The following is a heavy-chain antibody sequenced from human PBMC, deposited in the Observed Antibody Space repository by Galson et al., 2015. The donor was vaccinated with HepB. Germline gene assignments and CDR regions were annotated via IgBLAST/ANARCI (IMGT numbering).Heavy chain of an antibody. CDR2: IYYSGST. D-gene: IGHD4-11*01. J-gene: IGHJ3*02. Sequence: TLSLTCTVSGGSISSGGYYWSWVRHHPGKGLEWIGYIYYSGSTYYNPSLKSRVTISADTSKNQFSLKLSSVPAADTAVYYCARENSSYTRGLMVRNAFDIWGQGTMVTVSS. CDR1: GGSISSGGYY. V-gene: IGHV4-31*03. CDR3: ARENSSYTRGLMVRNAFDI.